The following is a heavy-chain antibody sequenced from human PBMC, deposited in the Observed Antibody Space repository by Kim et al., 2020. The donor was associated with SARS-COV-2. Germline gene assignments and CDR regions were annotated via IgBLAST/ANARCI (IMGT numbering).Heavy chain of an antibody. V-gene: IGHV3-23*01. D-gene: IGHD2-8*01. CDR2: ISGSGGST. CDR3: AKDIVLMVYAKADY. Sequence: GGSLRLSCAASGFTFSSYDMSWVRQAPGKGLEWVSAISGSGGSTYYAASVKGRFTISRENSKNTLYLQMNSLRAEDTAVYYCAKDIVLMVYAKADYWGQGTLVTVSS. CDR1: GFTFSSYD. J-gene: IGHJ4*02.